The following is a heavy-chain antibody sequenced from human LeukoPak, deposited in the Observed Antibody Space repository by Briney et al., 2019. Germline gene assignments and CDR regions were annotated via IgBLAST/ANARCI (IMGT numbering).Heavy chain of an antibody. V-gene: IGHV4-59*01. D-gene: IGHD5-24*01. CDR2: IYYSGNT. CDR3: ARETDGYNANFDY. Sequence: SETLSLTCTVSGGSISSYYWSWIRQPPGKGLEWIGYIYYSGNTNYNPSLKSRVTISLDTSKNQFPLKLSSVSAADTAVYYCARETDGYNANFDYWGQGTLVTVSS. J-gene: IGHJ4*02. CDR1: GGSISSYY.